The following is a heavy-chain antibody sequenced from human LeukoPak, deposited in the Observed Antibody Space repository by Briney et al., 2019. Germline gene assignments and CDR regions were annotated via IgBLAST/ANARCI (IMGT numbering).Heavy chain of an antibody. CDR2: IYPGDSDT. Sequence: GESLKISCKGSGYSFTSYWIGWVRQIPGKGLEWMGIIYPGDSDTRYSPSFQGQVTISADKSISPAYLQWSSLKASDTAMYYCARRGPNDYSSSWDFDYWGQGTPVTVSS. CDR3: ARRGPNDYSSSWDFDY. J-gene: IGHJ4*02. V-gene: IGHV5-51*01. D-gene: IGHD6-13*01. CDR1: GYSFTSYW.